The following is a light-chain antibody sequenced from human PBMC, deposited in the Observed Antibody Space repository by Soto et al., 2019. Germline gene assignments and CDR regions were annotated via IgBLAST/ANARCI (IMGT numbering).Light chain of an antibody. CDR3: QQTYSDIS. CDR1: QGLGVW. Sequence: DIQMTQSPSSVSASVGDRVTITCRASQGLGVWLGWYQQKPGKAPQLLIFGASGLQTGVPSRFSGSGSGTDFTLTISSLQPEDFASYHCQQTYSDISFGGGTKV. V-gene: IGKV1-12*01. J-gene: IGKJ4*01. CDR2: GAS.